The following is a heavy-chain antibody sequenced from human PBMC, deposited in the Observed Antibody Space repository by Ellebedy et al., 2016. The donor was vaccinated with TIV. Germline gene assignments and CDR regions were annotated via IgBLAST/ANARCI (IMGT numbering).Heavy chain of an antibody. D-gene: IGHD1-26*01. CDR2: IYHSGST. V-gene: IGHV4-38-2*02. Sequence: GSLRLXXTVSGYSISSGYYWGWIRQPPGKGLEWIGSIYHSGSTYYNPSLKSRVTISVDTSKNQFSLKLSSVTAADTAVYYCARGREDFDYWGQGTLVTVSS. CDR3: ARGREDFDY. J-gene: IGHJ4*02. CDR1: GYSISSGYY.